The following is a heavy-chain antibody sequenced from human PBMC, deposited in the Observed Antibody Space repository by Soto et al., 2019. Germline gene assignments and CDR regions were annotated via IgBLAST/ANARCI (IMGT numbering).Heavy chain of an antibody. CDR3: ARHAGNSWKGDYFDY. Sequence: ESLKISCKASGCTFTTSWIGWVRQMPGQGLEWMGIIDPGDSDTRYSPSFQGRITISVDKSISTAYLQWSSLEASDTAIYYCARHAGNSWKGDYFDYWGRGALVTVSS. J-gene: IGHJ4*02. D-gene: IGHD6-13*01. CDR1: GCTFTTSW. CDR2: IDPGDSDT. V-gene: IGHV5-51*01.